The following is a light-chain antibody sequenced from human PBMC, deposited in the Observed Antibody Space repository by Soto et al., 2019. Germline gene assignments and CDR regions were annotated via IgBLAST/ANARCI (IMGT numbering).Light chain of an antibody. CDR1: QTVSSK. CDR3: HQRMSWPRT. Sequence: EIVLTQSPATLSSSPGERATLSCRASQTVSSKLAWYQHKPGQAPRLLIYDTSNRATGIPARFSGSGSRTDFTLTISSLEPEDFAVYYCHQRMSWPRTFGRGTKVDIK. CDR2: DTS. V-gene: IGKV3-11*01. J-gene: IGKJ1*01.